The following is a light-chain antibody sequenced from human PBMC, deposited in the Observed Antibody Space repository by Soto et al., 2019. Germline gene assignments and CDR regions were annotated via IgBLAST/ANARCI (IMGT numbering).Light chain of an antibody. Sequence: QSVLTQPASVSESPGQSITISCTGTSSDIGSYKFVSWYQHHPGKGPKLLIYDVTRRPSGVPDRFSGSKSGNTASLTISGLQVEDEADYYCCSHAGSYTFRVFGTGTKVTVL. CDR1: SSDIGSYKF. J-gene: IGLJ1*01. CDR2: DVT. V-gene: IGLV2-11*01. CDR3: CSHAGSYTFRV.